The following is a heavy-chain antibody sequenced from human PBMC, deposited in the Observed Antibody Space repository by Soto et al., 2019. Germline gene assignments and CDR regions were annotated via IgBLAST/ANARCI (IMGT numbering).Heavy chain of an antibody. Sequence: GGSLRLSCAASGFTFSSYAMHWVRQAAGRGLEWVALISYDGINTYYADSVKGRFTISRDDSKNTLYLQMNSLRAEDTAVYYCARDAGIVLVPEDFFDIGGQGTMVAVSS. V-gene: IGHV3-30-3*01. CDR2: ISYDGINT. CDR1: GFTFSSYA. CDR3: ARDAGIVLVPEDFFDI. D-gene: IGHD2-2*01. J-gene: IGHJ3*02.